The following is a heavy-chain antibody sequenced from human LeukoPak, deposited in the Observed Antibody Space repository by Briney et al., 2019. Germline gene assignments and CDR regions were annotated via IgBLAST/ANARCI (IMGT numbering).Heavy chain of an antibody. J-gene: IGHJ4*02. D-gene: IGHD1-26*01. CDR3: TRESGAFSPFGF. V-gene: IGHV4-4*02. Sequence: SGTLSLTCAVSGGSIITTNWWSWVRQPPGKGLEWIGEVHLSGASNYNPSLKSRVNMSIDKSKNQLSLELTSVTAADTAIYYCTRESGAFSPFGFWGQGTLVTVSS. CDR1: GGSIITTNW. CDR2: VHLSGAS.